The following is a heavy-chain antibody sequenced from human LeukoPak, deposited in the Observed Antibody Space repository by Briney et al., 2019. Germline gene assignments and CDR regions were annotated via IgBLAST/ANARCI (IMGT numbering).Heavy chain of an antibody. CDR1: GFTFINYA. CDR3: ARVSIAAAGSSKGYMDV. D-gene: IGHD6-13*01. Sequence: PGGSLRLSCAASGFTFINYALHWVRQAPGKGLEWVAFISYDGRDKNYADSVKGRFTISRDNSKNTLSLQMNSLRVEDTAVYYCARVSIAAAGSSKGYMDVWGKGTTVTVSS. V-gene: IGHV3-30*04. J-gene: IGHJ6*03. CDR2: ISYDGRDK.